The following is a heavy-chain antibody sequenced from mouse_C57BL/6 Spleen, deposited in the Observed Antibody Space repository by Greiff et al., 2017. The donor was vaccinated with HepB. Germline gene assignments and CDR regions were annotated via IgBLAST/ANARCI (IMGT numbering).Heavy chain of an antibody. J-gene: IGHJ2*01. CDR3: ARGVGYYVGVSYFDY. V-gene: IGHV1-69*01. CDR1: GYTFTSYW. Sequence: QVQLQQPGAELVMPGASVKLSCKASGYTFTSYWMHWVKQRPGQGLEWIGEIDPSDSYTNYNQKFKGKSTLTVDKSSSTAYMQLSSPTSEDSAVEYCARGVGYYVGVSYFDYWGQGTTLTVAS. CDR2: IDPSDSYT. D-gene: IGHD2-3*01.